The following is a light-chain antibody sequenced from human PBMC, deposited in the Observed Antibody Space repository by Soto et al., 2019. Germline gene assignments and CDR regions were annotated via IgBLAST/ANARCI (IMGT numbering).Light chain of an antibody. J-gene: IGKJ5*01. V-gene: IGKV3-20*01. CDR1: QPVSSNF. CDR2: GVS. Sequence: ELVLTQSPGTLSLSPGESAALSCRASQPVSSNFLAWYQQKPGQAPRLLIYGVSSRASGIPDRFFGSGSGTDFTLTINRLEPEDFAVYYCQQYANSPINCGQGTRREIK. CDR3: QQYANSPIN.